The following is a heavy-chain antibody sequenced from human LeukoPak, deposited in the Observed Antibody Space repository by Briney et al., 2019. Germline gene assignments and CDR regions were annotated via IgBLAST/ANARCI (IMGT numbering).Heavy chain of an antibody. J-gene: IGHJ4*02. CDR2: INQDGTEK. Sequence: GGSLRLSCEASGFIFSNYWMAWVRQAPGKGLEWVANINQDGTEKYYVDSVKGRFTVSRDYAKNSLYLQMNSLRVEDTAVYYCAKVAKYYYGPETYYFFEQWGQGTPVTASS. CDR1: GFIFSNYW. V-gene: IGHV3-7*01. D-gene: IGHD3-10*01. CDR3: AKVAKYYYGPETYYFFEQ.